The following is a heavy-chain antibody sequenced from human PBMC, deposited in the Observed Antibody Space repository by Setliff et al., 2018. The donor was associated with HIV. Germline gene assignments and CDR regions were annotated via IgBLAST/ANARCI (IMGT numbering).Heavy chain of an antibody. J-gene: IGHJ4*02. CDR1: GGSINSTSYY. V-gene: IGHV4-61*05. CDR2: IYYSGST. CDR3: ARYSPRGYTLTGPY. Sequence: TCTVSGGSINSTSYYWGWIRQPPGKGLEWIGYIYYSGSTNYNPSLKSRVTISLDTSKNQFSLKLTSVTAADTAVYYCARYSPRGYTLTGPYWGQGTLVTVSS. D-gene: IGHD6-25*01.